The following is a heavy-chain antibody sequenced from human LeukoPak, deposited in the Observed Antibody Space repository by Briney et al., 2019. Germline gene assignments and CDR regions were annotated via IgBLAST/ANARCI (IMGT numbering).Heavy chain of an antibody. V-gene: IGHV1-2*02. J-gene: IGHJ6*03. CDR1: GYTFTGYY. Sequence: GASVKVSCKASGYTFTGYYMHWVRQAPGQGLEWMGWINPNSGGTNYAQEFQGRVTMTRDTSISTAYMELSRLRSDDTAVYYCARDQYQLPSYYYYMDVWGKGTTVTVSS. D-gene: IGHD2-2*01. CDR2: INPNSGGT. CDR3: ARDQYQLPSYYYYMDV.